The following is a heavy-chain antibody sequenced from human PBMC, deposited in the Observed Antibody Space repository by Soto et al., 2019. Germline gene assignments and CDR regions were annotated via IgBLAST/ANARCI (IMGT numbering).Heavy chain of an antibody. CDR1: GFTYSTYA. CDR2: ISGNGGTT. V-gene: IGHV3-23*01. Sequence: GGSLRLSCTTSGFTYSTYAMSWVRQAPGKGLEWVSVISGNGGTTYYADSVKGRFTISRDNSKRTLYLQMNSLRAGDTAIFFCAKGGGGSGWSDAFDIWGQGTTVTVSS. CDR3: AKGGGGSGWSDAFDI. J-gene: IGHJ3*02. D-gene: IGHD6-19*01.